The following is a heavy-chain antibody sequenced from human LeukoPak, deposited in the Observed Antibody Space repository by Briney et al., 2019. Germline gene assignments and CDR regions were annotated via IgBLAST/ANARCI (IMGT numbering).Heavy chain of an antibody. CDR1: GFTFSSYG. V-gene: IGHV3-33*01. CDR3: ARGQWLDLH. Sequence: PGRSLRLSRAASGFTFSSYGMHWVRQAPGKGLEWVAVIWYDGTNKYYADSVRGRFTISRDNSKNTLYLQMNSLRAEDTAVYYCARGQWLDLHWGQGTLVTVSS. D-gene: IGHD6-19*01. CDR2: IWYDGTNK. J-gene: IGHJ4*02.